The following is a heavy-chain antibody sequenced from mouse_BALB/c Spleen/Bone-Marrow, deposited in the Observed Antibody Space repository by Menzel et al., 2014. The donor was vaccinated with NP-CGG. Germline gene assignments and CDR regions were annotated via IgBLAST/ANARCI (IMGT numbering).Heavy chain of an antibody. CDR1: GFTFSNYW. CDR3: TSMRRRGFAY. D-gene: IGHD2-3*01. J-gene: IGHJ3*01. CDR2: IRLKSNNYAT. V-gene: IGHV6-6*02. Sequence: EVKLMESGGGLVQPGGSMKLSCVASGFTFSNYWVNWVRQSPEKGLEWVAEIRLKSNNYATHYAESVKGRFTISRDDSKSSVYLQMNNLRAEDTGIYYCTSMRRRGFAYWGQGTLVTVSA.